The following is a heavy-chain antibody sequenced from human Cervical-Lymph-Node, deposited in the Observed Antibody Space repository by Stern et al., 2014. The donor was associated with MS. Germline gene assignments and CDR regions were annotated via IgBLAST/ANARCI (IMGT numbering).Heavy chain of an antibody. CDR3: ARTRTSRGWFDF. D-gene: IGHD3-10*01. J-gene: IGHJ5*01. Sequence: QVTLRESGPALVKPTQTLTLTCTFSGFSLSDSGMCVSWIRQPPGKALEWLAFIAWDDDKYYSTSLKTRLTISKDTSKNQVVLRMTNMDPMDTATYYCARTRTSRGWFDFWGQGTLVTVSS. CDR2: IAWDDDK. CDR1: GFSLSDSGMC. V-gene: IGHV2-70*01.